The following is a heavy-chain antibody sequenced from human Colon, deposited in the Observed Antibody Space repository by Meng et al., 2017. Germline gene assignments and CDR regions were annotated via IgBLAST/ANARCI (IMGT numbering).Heavy chain of an antibody. Sequence: GESLKIPCAASGFTFSSYWMTWVRQAPGKGLEWVANIKQDTSEKYYVDSVKGRFTVSRDNAKNSLYLQMNSLRVEDTAVYYCARSLQGADYFDYWGQGTLVTVSS. D-gene: IGHD3-10*01. J-gene: IGHJ4*02. CDR2: IKQDTSEK. V-gene: IGHV3-7*01. CDR3: ARSLQGADYFDY. CDR1: GFTFSSYW.